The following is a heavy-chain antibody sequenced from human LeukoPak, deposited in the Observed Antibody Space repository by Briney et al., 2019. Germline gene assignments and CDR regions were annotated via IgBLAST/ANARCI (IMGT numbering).Heavy chain of an antibody. D-gene: IGHD5-12*01. CDR3: AREGMVATFDY. V-gene: IGHV3-15*01. J-gene: IGHJ4*02. CDR1: GFTFSNAW. CDR2: IKSKTDGGTT. Sequence: GGSLRLSCAVSGFTFSNAWMSWVRQAPGKGLEWVGRIKSKTDGGTTDYAAPVKGRFIISRDDSKNTLYLQMNSLRAEDTAIYYCAREGMVATFDYWGQGTLVTVSS.